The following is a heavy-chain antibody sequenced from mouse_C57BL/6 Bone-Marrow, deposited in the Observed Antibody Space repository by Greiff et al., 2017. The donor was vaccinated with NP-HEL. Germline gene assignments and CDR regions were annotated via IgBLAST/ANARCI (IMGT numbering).Heavy chain of an antibody. Sequence: EVKLLESGGGLVQPGGSMKLSCVASGFTFSNYWMNWVRQSPEKGLEWVAQIRLKSDNYATHYAESVKGRFTISRDDSKSSVYLQMNNLRAEDTEIYYCTGHYYDYDEEIMDYWGQGTSVTVSS. D-gene: IGHD2-4*01. V-gene: IGHV6-3*01. J-gene: IGHJ4*01. CDR1: GFTFSNYW. CDR3: TGHYYDYDEEIMDY. CDR2: IRLKSDNYAT.